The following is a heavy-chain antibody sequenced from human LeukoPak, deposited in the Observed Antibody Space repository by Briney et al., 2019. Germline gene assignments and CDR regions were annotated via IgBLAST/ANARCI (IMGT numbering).Heavy chain of an antibody. D-gene: IGHD3-16*02. CDR2: ISGNGGGT. V-gene: IGHV3-23*01. J-gene: IGHJ3*02. CDR3: ALNGREVPSGAFDI. CDR1: GFTFSNYA. Sequence: GGSLRLSCGASGFTFSNYAMSWVRQAPGKGLEWVSGISGNGGGTYYADSVKGRFTISRDNSKNTLYLQMNSLRAEDTAVYYCALNGREVPSGAFDIWGQGTMVTVSS.